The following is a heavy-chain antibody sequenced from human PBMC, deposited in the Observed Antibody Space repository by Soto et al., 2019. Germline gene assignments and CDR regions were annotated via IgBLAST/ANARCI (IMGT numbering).Heavy chain of an antibody. CDR2: IYPGDSDT. CDR3: ATTTIAAAVGLDY. J-gene: IGHJ4*02. Sequence: GESLKISCKGSGYSFTSYWIGWVRQIPGKGLEWMGIIYPGDSDTRYSPSFQGQVTISADKSISTAYLQWSSLKASDTAMYYCATTTIAAAVGLDYWGQGTLVTVSS. V-gene: IGHV5-51*01. D-gene: IGHD6-13*01. CDR1: GYSFTSYW.